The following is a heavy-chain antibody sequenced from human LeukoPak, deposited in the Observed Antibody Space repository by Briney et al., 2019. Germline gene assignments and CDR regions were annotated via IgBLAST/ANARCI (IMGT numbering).Heavy chain of an antibody. CDR1: GFTVSSNY. Sequence: PGGSLGLSCAASGFTVSSNYMSWVRHAPGKGLEWVSVFYSGGSTYYADSVKGRFTISRDNSKIPLYLQRNSPRAEDTAVYYCARDPRSRSYDILTGDSHWSQGWLVTVYS. CDR2: FYSGGST. CDR3: ARDPRSRSYDILTGDSH. V-gene: IGHV3-66*01. J-gene: IGHJ4*02. D-gene: IGHD3-9*01.